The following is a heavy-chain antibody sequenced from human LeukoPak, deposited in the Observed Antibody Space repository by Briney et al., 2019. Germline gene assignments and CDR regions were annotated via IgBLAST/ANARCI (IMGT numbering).Heavy chain of an antibody. J-gene: IGHJ6*02. CDR1: GFTFSDYY. CDR3: ARVSMGYSYGYPYYYYGMDV. D-gene: IGHD5-18*01. V-gene: IGHV3-11*01. Sequence: GRSLRLSCAASGFTFSDYYMSWIRQAPGKGLELVSYISSSGSTIYYADSVKGRFTISRDNTKNSLYLQMNSLRAEDTAVYYCARVSMGYSYGYPYYYYGMDVWGQGATVTVSS. CDR2: ISSSGSTI.